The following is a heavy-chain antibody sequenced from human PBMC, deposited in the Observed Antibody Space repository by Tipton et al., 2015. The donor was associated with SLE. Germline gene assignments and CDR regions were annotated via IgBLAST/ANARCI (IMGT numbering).Heavy chain of an antibody. CDR2: IYYSGST. V-gene: IGHV4-39*07. CDR3: ARDLSILWKGAFAI. CDR1: GGSISSSSYY. J-gene: IGHJ3*02. Sequence: LRLSCTVSGGSISSSSYYWGWIRQPPGKGLEWIGSIYYSGSTYYNQSLKSRVTISVDTSKNQFSLKLRSVTAADTAVYYCARDLSILWKGAFAIWGQGTMVTVSS. D-gene: IGHD2-21*01.